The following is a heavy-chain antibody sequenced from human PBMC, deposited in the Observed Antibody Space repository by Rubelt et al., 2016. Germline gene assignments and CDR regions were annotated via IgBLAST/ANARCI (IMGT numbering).Heavy chain of an antibody. Sequence: QVQLVESGGGVVQPGRSLRLSCAASGFTFSSYGMHWVRQAPGKGLEWVAVISYDGSNNYYADSVKGRLTMSRDNSKNTLYLQMNSLRAEDTAVYYCAKISRDGYIFDYWGQGTLVTVSS. CDR1: GFTFSSYG. CDR2: ISYDGSNN. V-gene: IGHV3-30*18. CDR3: AKISRDGYIFDY. J-gene: IGHJ4*02. D-gene: IGHD5-24*01.